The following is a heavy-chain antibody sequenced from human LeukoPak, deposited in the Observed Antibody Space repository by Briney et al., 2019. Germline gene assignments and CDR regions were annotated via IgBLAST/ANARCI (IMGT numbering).Heavy chain of an antibody. CDR1: GGSINSRGYY. V-gene: IGHV4-31*03. CDR2: IYYSGDT. J-gene: IGHJ4*01. CDR3: ARVNDVQMGRVTSYFDS. D-gene: IGHD1-1*01. Sequence: SQTLSLTCTVSGGSINSRGYYWSWIRQYPGKGLEWIVYIYYSGDTYYHPSLKSRLSISVDTSKNQFSLRLNSITAADTGVYFCARVNDVQMGRVTSYFDSWGHGTLVTVSS.